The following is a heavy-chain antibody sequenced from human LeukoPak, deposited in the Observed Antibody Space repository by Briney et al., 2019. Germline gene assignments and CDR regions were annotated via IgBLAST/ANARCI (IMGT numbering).Heavy chain of an antibody. CDR3: ARVGTLYYDSSGYCDY. D-gene: IGHD3-22*01. J-gene: IGHJ4*02. Sequence: PSETLSLTCAVYGGSFSGYYWSWIRQPPGKGLEWIGEINHSGSTNYNPSLKSRVTISVDTSKNQFSLKLSSVTAADTAVYYCARVGTLYYDSSGYCDYWGQGTLVTVSS. V-gene: IGHV4-34*01. CDR1: GGSFSGYY. CDR2: INHSGST.